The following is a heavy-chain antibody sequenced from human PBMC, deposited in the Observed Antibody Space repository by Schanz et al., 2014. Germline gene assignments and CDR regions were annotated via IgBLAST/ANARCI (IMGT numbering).Heavy chain of an antibody. CDR1: GFTFSSYD. D-gene: IGHD1-26*01. CDR3: ARNRGSGGQNWYFDL. CDR2: ISSKGDMT. V-gene: IGHV3-64*01. Sequence: VQLVESGGGVVQPGRSLRLSCVASGFTFSSYDVFWVRQAPGKGLEYVSSISSKGDMTFYGNSVKGRFTISRDNSKSTLYVEMNRLRAGDTAVYYCARNRGSGGQNWYFDLWGRGTLVTVSS. J-gene: IGHJ2*01.